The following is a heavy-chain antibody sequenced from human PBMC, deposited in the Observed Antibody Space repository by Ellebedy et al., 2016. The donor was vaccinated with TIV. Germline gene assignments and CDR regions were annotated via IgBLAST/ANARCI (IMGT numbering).Heavy chain of an antibody. V-gene: IGHV1-46*01. CDR1: GYTFTSYY. CDR3: AREVGYCSGGSCYSGDNWFDP. Sequence: AASVKVSCKASGYTFTSYYMHWVRQAPGQGLEWMGIINPSGGSTSYAQKFQGRVTMTRATSTSTAYMELRSLRSDDTAVYYCAREVGYCSGGSCYSGDNWFDPWGQGTLVTVSS. J-gene: IGHJ5*02. CDR2: INPSGGST. D-gene: IGHD2-15*01.